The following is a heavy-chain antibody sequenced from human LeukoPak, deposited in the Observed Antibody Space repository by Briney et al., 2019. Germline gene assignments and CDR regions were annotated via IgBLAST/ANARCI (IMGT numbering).Heavy chain of an antibody. CDR3: AKPSRAYYYDSSGYLTYFDY. J-gene: IGHJ4*02. CDR1: GFTFSSYA. D-gene: IGHD3-22*01. CDR2: ISGHGSSA. V-gene: IGHV3-23*01. Sequence: GGSLRLSCAASGFTFSSYAMSWARQAPGKGLEWVSAISGHGSSAYYADSVKGRFTISRDNSKNTLYLQMNSLRAEDTAVYYCAKPSRAYYYDSSGYLTYFDYWGQGTLVTVSS.